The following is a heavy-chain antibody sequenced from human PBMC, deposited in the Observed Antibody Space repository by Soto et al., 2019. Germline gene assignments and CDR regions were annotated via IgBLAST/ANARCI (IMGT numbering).Heavy chain of an antibody. Sequence: SGPTLVNPTQTLTVTCTFSGFSLSNSGVGVAWIRQPPGKALEWLALIYGDNDKRYSPSLKTRLTITKDTSKNQVILTMTNMDPVDTATYYCAHCTLHDYGDYDPGTSHVFDSWGQGTLVTVSS. CDR2: IYGDNDK. CDR3: AHCTLHDYGDYDPGTSHVFDS. V-gene: IGHV2-5*02. CDR1: GFSLSNSGVG. J-gene: IGHJ4*02. D-gene: IGHD4-17*01.